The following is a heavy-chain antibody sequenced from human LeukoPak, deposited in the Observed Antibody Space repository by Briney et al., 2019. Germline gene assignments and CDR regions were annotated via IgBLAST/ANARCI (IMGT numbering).Heavy chain of an antibody. Sequence: GGSLRLSCAVSGFTFSNYAMYWVRQAPGKGLEWVATISYDGDNKYYADSVKGRFTISRDNSKNTLYLQMNSLRAEDTAVYYCARGRNLVAISGYFDYWGQGTLVTVSS. CDR2: ISYDGDNK. D-gene: IGHD3-22*01. CDR1: GFTFSNYA. V-gene: IGHV3-30-3*01. CDR3: ARGRNLVAISGYFDY. J-gene: IGHJ4*02.